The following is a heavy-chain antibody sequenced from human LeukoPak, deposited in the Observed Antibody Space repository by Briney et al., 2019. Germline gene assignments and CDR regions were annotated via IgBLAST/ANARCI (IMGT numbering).Heavy chain of an antibody. CDR1: GGSISSGGYY. CDR3: ARGLDHNYGGNPVPDY. CDR2: IYYSGST. Sequence: SETLSLTCTVSGGSISSGGYYWSWIRQHPGKGLEWIGYIYYSGSTYYNPSLKSRVTISVDTSKNQFSLKLSSVTAADTAVYYCARGLDHNYGGNPVPDYWGQGTLVTVSS. J-gene: IGHJ4*02. V-gene: IGHV4-31*03. D-gene: IGHD4-23*01.